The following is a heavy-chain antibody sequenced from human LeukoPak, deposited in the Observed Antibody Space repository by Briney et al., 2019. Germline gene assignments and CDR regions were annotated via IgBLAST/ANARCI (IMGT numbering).Heavy chain of an antibody. Sequence: SETLSLTCTVSVYSITRGYYWGWIRQPPGKGLEWIGSIHHSGNTYYNPSLKSRVTISVDTSKNQFSLKLSSVTAADTAMYYCARLIDGDYANTHFGSWGQGTRVTVSS. V-gene: IGHV4-38-2*02. CDR1: VYSITRGYY. CDR3: ARLIDGDYANTHFGS. CDR2: IHHSGNT. J-gene: IGHJ4*02. D-gene: IGHD4-17*01.